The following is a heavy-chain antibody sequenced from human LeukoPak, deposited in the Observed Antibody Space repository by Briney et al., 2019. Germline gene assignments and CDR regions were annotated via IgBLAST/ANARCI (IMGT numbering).Heavy chain of an antibody. CDR1: GGTFSSYA. J-gene: IGHJ4*02. D-gene: IGHD6-6*01. V-gene: IGHV1-69*04. CDR3: AAPGEQLVDFDY. Sequence: SVKVSCKASGGTFSSYAIRWVRQAPGQGLVWMGRIIPILGIANYAQKFQGRVTITADKSTSTAYMELSSLRSEDTAVYYCAAPGEQLVDFDYWGQGTLVTVSS. CDR2: IIPILGIA.